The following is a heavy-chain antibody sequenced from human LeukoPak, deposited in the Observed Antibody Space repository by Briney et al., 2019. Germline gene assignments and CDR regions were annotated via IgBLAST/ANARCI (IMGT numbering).Heavy chain of an antibody. Sequence: GASVKVSCKASGYTFTGYYMHWVRQAPGQGLEWMGWINPNSGGTNYAQKFQGWVTMTRDTSISTAYMELGRLRSDDTAVYYCARAAGTKALPSDAFDIWGQGTMVTVSS. CDR2: INPNSGGT. D-gene: IGHD6-13*01. V-gene: IGHV1-2*04. CDR1: GYTFTGYY. CDR3: ARAAGTKALPSDAFDI. J-gene: IGHJ3*02.